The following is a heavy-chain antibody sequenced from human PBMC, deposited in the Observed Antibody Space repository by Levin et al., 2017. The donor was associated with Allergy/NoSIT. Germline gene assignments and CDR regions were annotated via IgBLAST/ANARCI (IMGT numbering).Heavy chain of an antibody. D-gene: IGHD2-2*01. Sequence: ASVKVSCKASGYTFTSYGISWVRQAPGQGLEWMGWISAYNGNTNYAQKLQGRVTMTTDTSTSTAYMELRSLRSDDTAVYYCARDRYCSSTSCYTTFDYWGQGTLVTVSS. J-gene: IGHJ4*02. CDR2: ISAYNGNT. CDR3: ARDRYCSSTSCYTTFDY. CDR1: GYTFTSYG. V-gene: IGHV1-18*01.